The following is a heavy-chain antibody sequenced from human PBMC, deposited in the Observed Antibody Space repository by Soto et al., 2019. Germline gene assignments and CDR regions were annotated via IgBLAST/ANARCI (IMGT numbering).Heavy chain of an antibody. CDR3: AKDTRPLQAENDAYDF. D-gene: IGHD1-1*01. CDR2: ISWNGDAI. CDR1: GFTFDDYG. J-gene: IGHJ3*01. Sequence: EVQLVESGGGLVQPGRSLRLSCAASGFTFDDYGMHWVRQAPGKGLEWVSGISWNGDAIGYVDSVKGRFTISRDNAKNSLSLQMSSLRVEYTALYYCAKDTRPLQAENDAYDFWGQGTMVTVSS. V-gene: IGHV3-9*01.